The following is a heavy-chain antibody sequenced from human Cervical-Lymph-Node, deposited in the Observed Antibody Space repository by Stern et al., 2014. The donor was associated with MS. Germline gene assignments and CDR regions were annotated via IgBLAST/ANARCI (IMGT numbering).Heavy chain of an antibody. CDR3: ARLGSGYDSSYLDF. V-gene: IGHV1-69*01. D-gene: IGHD5-12*01. J-gene: IGHJ4*02. CDR1: GGTFSTER. Sequence: QVQLGQSGSVAKKPGSSVKVSCKVSGGTFSTERISWVRLAPGQRLEWMGSIIPIFGPAVYARQFQDRVTIIADESTSEVHMERSSLRSEDTGVYYCARLGSGYDSSYLDFWGQGSLVTVSS. CDR2: IIPIFGPA.